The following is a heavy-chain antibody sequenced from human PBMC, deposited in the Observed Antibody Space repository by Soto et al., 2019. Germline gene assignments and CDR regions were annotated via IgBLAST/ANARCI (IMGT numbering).Heavy chain of an antibody. CDR2: IYYSGST. D-gene: IGHD3-22*01. CDR1: GGSISSYY. Sequence: ETLSLTCTVSGGSISSYYWSWIRQPPGKGLEWIGYIYYSGSTNYNPSLKSRVTISVDTSKNQFSLKLSPVTAADTAVYYCARGGPYYYDSSGWSYYYYYGMDVWGQGTTVTVSS. CDR3: ARGGPYYYDSSGWSYYYYYGMDV. V-gene: IGHV4-59*01. J-gene: IGHJ6*02.